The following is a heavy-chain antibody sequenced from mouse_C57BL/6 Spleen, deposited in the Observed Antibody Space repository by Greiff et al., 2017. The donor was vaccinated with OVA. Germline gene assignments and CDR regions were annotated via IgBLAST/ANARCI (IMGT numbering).Heavy chain of an antibody. V-gene: IGHV1-69*01. D-gene: IGHD1-1*01. Sequence: QVQLQQPGAELVMPVASVKLSCKASGYTFTSYWMHWVKQRPGQGLEWIGEIDPSDSYTNYNQKFKGKSTLTVDKSSSTAYMQLSSLTSEDSAVYYCARATVVAPYAMDYWGQGTSVTVSS. J-gene: IGHJ4*01. CDR2: IDPSDSYT. CDR3: ARATVVAPYAMDY. CDR1: GYTFTSYW.